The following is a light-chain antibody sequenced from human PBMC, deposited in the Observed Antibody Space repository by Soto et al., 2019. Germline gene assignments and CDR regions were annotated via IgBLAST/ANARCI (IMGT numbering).Light chain of an antibody. CDR3: QQYHHWPPLP. V-gene: IGKV3-15*01. J-gene: IGKJ4*01. Sequence: EIVMTQSPATLSVSPGERATLSCRASQSVGRNLAWYQQKPGQAPRLLIYGASTRATGIPARFSGSGSGTEFTITISSLQSEDFAIYSCQQYHHWPPLPFGGGTKVEIK. CDR2: GAS. CDR1: QSVGRN.